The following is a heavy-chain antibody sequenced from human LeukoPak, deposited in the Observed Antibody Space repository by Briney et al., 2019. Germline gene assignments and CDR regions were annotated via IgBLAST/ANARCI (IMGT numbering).Heavy chain of an antibody. V-gene: IGHV3-11*04. CDR2: ISSGSSTI. CDR1: GFTFSDYY. Sequence: GGSLRLSCAASGFTFSDYYMSWIRQAPGKGLEWVSYISSGSSTIYYADSVKGRFTVSRDNSKNTLYLQMSSLRAEDTAVYYCAKLENSGSPPGFDYWGQGTLVTVSS. D-gene: IGHD1-26*01. CDR3: AKLENSGSPPGFDY. J-gene: IGHJ4*02.